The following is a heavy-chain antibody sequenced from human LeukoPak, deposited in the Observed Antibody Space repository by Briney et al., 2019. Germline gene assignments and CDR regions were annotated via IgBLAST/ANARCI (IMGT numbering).Heavy chain of an antibody. CDR2: ISYDGSNK. CDR1: GFTFSSYA. V-gene: IGHV3-30*04. Sequence: GGSLRLSCAASGFTFSSYAMHWVRQAPGKGLEWVAVISYDGSNKYYADSVRGRFTISRDNAKNSLYLQMNSLRAEDTAVYYCARDGLAAATLHWCFDLWGRGTLVTVSS. D-gene: IGHD6-25*01. J-gene: IGHJ2*01. CDR3: ARDGLAAATLHWCFDL.